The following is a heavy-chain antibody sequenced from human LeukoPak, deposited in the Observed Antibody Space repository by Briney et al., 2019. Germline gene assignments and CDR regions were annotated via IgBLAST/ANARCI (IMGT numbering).Heavy chain of an antibody. V-gene: IGHV5-51*01. CDR1: GYSFTSYW. Sequence: GESLKISCKGSGYSFTSYWIGWVRQMPGKGLEWMGIIYPGDSDTRYSPSFQGQVTISADKSISTAYLQWSSLKASDTAMYYCARHNKGYSSSWYVVPGSDYYYYMDVWGKGTTVTVSS. CDR2: IYPGDSDT. D-gene: IGHD6-13*01. CDR3: ARHNKGYSSSWYVVPGSDYYYYMDV. J-gene: IGHJ6*03.